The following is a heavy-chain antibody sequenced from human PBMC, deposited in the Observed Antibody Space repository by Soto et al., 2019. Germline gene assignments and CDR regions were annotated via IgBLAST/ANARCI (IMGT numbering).Heavy chain of an antibody. D-gene: IGHD3-10*01. CDR3: ARGMYGSGSYYIGDAFDM. Sequence: GGSLRLSCAVSGFTVSYNYMNWVRQAPGKGLEWVSVIYRGGDTFYADSVKGRFTISRDNSKNTLYLQMNSLRAEDTAVYYCARGMYGSGSYYIGDAFDMWGQGTKVTVS. V-gene: IGHV3-53*01. J-gene: IGHJ3*02. CDR2: IYRGGDT. CDR1: GFTVSYNY.